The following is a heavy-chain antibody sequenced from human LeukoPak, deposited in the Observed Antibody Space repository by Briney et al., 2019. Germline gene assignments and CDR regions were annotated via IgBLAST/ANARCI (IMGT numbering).Heavy chain of an antibody. CDR2: IYTSGST. D-gene: IGHD3-22*01. CDR3: ARGVGTYYYDSSWAFDI. Sequence: PSETLSLTCTVSGGSISSGSYYWSWIRQPAGKGLEWIGRIYTSGSTNYNPSLKSRVTISVDTSKNQFSLKLSSVTAADTAVYYCARGVGTYYYDSSWAFDIWGQGTMVTVSS. CDR1: GGSISSGSYY. J-gene: IGHJ3*02. V-gene: IGHV4-61*02.